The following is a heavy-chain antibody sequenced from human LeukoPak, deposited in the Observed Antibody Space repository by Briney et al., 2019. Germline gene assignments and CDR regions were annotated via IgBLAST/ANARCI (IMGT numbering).Heavy chain of an antibody. CDR2: ISGSGGST. Sequence: GASLRLSCAASGFTFSSYAMSWVRQAPGKGLERVSAISGSGGSTYYADSVKGRFTISRDNSKNTLYLQMNSLRAEDTAVYYCAKPSEMDIVVVPAAMAYGFDIWGQGTMVTVSS. CDR1: GFTFSSYA. V-gene: IGHV3-23*01. D-gene: IGHD2-2*03. CDR3: AKPSEMDIVVVPAAMAYGFDI. J-gene: IGHJ3*02.